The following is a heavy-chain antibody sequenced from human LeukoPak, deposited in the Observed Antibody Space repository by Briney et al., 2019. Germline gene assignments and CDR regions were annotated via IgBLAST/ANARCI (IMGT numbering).Heavy chain of an antibody. D-gene: IGHD6-13*01. V-gene: IGHV3-7*03. J-gene: IGHJ4*02. CDR3: AREIAAADY. CDR2: IKHDGSEK. Sequence: GGSLRLSCAVSGFTFSRYWMSWVRQAPGKGLEGVANIKHDGSEKYYVDSVKGRFTISRDNAKNSLSLQMNSLRAEDTAVYYCAREIAAADYWGQGTLVTVSS. CDR1: GFTFSRYW.